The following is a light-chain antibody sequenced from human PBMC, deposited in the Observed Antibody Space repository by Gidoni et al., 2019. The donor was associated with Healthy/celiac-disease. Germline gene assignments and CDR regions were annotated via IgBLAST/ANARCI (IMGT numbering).Light chain of an antibody. Sequence: IVLTQSPATLSLSPVDRTTLSCRDSQSVSSYLAWYQQKTGQATRLLIYDASNRATGIPARFSGSGSGTEFTLTISRLEPEDFAVYYCQQRSNWPPSLTVGGGTKVEIK. J-gene: IGKJ4*01. CDR1: QSVSSY. CDR2: DAS. V-gene: IGKV3-11*01. CDR3: QQRSNWPPSLT.